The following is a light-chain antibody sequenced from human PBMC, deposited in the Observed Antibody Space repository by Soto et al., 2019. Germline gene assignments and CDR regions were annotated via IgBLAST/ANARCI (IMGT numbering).Light chain of an antibody. Sequence: QSALTQPASVSGSPGQSITVSCTGTSRDVGNYNFVSWYQQHPGKAPKVIIYDVSNRPSGVSDRFSASKSGNTASLTISGLQTEDEAVYFCSSYTSGSVLFGGGTK. V-gene: IGLV2-14*01. CDR2: DVS. J-gene: IGLJ3*02. CDR1: SRDVGNYNF. CDR3: SSYTSGSVL.